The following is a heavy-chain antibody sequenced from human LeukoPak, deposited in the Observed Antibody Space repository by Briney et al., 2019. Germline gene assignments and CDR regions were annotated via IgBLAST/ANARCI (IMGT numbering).Heavy chain of an antibody. V-gene: IGHV3-30*18. CDR3: AKDQYYGSGSYLDY. CDR2: ISNDGSRK. J-gene: IGHJ4*02. CDR1: GFTFSRHG. D-gene: IGHD3-10*01. Sequence: GGSLRLSCAPSGFTFSRHGMHWVRQAPGKGLEWVAIISNDGSRKYYAHSVEGRFTISRDNSKNTLYLQMDSLRAEDTAVYYCAKDQYYGSGSYLDYWGQGTLVTVSS.